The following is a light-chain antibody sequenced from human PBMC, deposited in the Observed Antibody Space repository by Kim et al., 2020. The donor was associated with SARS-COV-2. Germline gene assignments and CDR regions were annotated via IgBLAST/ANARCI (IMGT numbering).Light chain of an antibody. V-gene: IGKV1-6*01. CDR3: LQDYNYPWT. CDR1: QGIRND. Sequence: AIQMTQCPSSLSASVGDRVTITCRASQGIRNDLGWYQQKPGKAPKLLIYAASSLQGGVPSTFSGSGSGTDFTLTISSLQPEDFATYYCLQDYNYPWTFGQGTKVDIK. CDR2: AAS. J-gene: IGKJ1*01.